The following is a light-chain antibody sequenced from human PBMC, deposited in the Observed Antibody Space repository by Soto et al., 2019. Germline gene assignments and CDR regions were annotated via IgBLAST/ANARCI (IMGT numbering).Light chain of an antibody. Sequence: QSVLTQPASVSGSPGQSITISCSGTSSDIGSYDHVAWYQQFPGKSPKLIIYAVSDRPSGVSDRFSGSKSGISASLTISGLQTEDEADYFCCSYTTSSTLVCGTGTKVTVL. CDR2: AVS. CDR1: SSDIGSYDH. J-gene: IGLJ1*01. CDR3: CSYTTSSTLV. V-gene: IGLV2-14*03.